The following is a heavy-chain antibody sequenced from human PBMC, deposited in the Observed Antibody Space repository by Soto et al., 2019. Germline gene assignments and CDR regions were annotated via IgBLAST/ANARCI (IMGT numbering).Heavy chain of an antibody. CDR1: GFSFSNYE. CDR2: ISSGGDTI. V-gene: IGHV3-48*03. J-gene: IGHJ4*02. D-gene: IGHD6-13*01. Sequence: PGGSLRLSCAASGFSFSNYEMNWVRQAPGKGLEWVAYISSGGDTIHYADSVRGRFTVSRDNARNSLSLQMNTLRVEGTALYYCARDRAAGGYWGQGTLVTVSS. CDR3: ARDRAAGGY.